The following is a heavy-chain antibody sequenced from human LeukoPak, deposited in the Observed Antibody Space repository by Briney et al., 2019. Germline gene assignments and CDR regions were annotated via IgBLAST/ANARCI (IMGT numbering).Heavy chain of an antibody. CDR1: GFTFSGYG. J-gene: IGHJ4*02. V-gene: IGHV3-30*18. Sequence: GRSLRLSCAASGFTFSGYGMHWVRQAPGKGLEWVAVISYDGSHGYYGDSVKGRLTISRDNSENTLYLQMNSLRAEDTAVYYCAKDVGSRGYDHWGQGTLVTVSS. CDR3: AKDVGSRGYDH. D-gene: IGHD6-25*01. CDR2: ISYDGSHG.